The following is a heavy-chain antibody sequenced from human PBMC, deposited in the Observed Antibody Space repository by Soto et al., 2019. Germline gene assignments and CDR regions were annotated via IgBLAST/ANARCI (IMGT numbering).Heavy chain of an antibody. D-gene: IGHD3-10*01. V-gene: IGHV4-30-2*01. Sequence: QLQLQESGSGLVKPSQTLSLTCTVSGGSIRRDAYAWSWIRQPPEKGLEWIGYVYQRGSAYYNPSLESRVTISLDASRNEVSLKLSSVTAADTAVYFCARVEDDTDTYYYDHWGQGTLITVSP. J-gene: IGHJ5*02. CDR2: VYQRGSA. CDR1: GGSIRRDAYA. CDR3: ARVEDDTDTYYYDH.